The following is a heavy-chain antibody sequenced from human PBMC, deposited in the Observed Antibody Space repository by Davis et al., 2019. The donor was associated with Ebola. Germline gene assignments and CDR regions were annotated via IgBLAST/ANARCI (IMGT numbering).Heavy chain of an antibody. D-gene: IGHD4-23*01. CDR3: ARDPSYRYDYGGNSVRSDYFDY. V-gene: IGHV3-73*01. CDR1: GFTFSGSA. Sequence: GSLRLSCAASGFTFSGSAMHWVRQASGKGLEWVGRIRSKANSYATAYAASVKGRFTISRDDSKNTAYLQMNSLKTEDTAVYYCARDPSYRYDYGGNSVRSDYFDYWGQGTLVTVSS. CDR2: IRSKANSYAT. J-gene: IGHJ4*02.